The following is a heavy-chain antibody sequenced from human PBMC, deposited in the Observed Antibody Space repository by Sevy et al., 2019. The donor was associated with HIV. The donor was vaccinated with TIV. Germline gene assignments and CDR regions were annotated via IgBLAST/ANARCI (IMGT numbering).Heavy chain of an antibody. D-gene: IGHD1-1*01. CDR3: ARGLPGTTGTATRFDA. Sequence: SETLSLTCAVSGYSISSGYYWGWIRQPPGKGLEMIGTIYHSGTTYYKPSLKSRVTISVDTSKNLFSLKLTSVTAAGTAVYHSARGLPGTTGTATRFDAWGQGTMVTVSS. J-gene: IGHJ5*02. CDR1: GYSISSGYY. V-gene: IGHV4-38-2*01. CDR2: IYHSGTT.